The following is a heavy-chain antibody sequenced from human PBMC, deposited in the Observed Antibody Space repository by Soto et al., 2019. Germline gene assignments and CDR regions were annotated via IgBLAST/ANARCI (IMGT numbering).Heavy chain of an antibody. J-gene: IGHJ5*02. V-gene: IGHV3-23*01. CDR1: GVSFSNYA. CDR2: ISHSGSST. Sequence: EVQLLESGGGLVQPGGSLRLSCAASGVSFSNYAMNWVRQAPGKGLEWVSGISHSGSSTYYADSMKGRFTISRDNSKNTLYLQMNSLRAEDTAVYYCAKGSWVHHGSEGGNWLDPWGQGTLVTVSS. D-gene: IGHD3-10*01. CDR3: AKGSWVHHGSEGGNWLDP.